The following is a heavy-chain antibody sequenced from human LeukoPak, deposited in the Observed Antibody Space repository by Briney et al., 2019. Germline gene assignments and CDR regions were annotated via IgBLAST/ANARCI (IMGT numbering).Heavy chain of an antibody. V-gene: IGHV1-8*01. CDR1: GYTFTSYD. CDR3: ARGYCSSTSCHIMDV. D-gene: IGHD2-2*01. Sequence: ASVKVSCKASGYTFTSYDISWVRQATGQGLEWMGWMNPNSGNTGHAQKFQGRVTMTRNTSISTAYMELSSLRSEDTAVYYCARGYCSSTSCHIMDVWGQGTTVTVSS. J-gene: IGHJ6*02. CDR2: MNPNSGNT.